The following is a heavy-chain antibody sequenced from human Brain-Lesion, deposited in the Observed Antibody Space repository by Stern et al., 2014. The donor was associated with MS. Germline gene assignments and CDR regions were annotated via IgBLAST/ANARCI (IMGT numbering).Heavy chain of an antibody. J-gene: IGHJ4*02. D-gene: IGHD3-22*01. CDR2: INPTSGGP. CDR1: GYTFPGSY. V-gene: IGHV1-2*04. Sequence: QDQFVQSGAAVTQPGASVKVSCKASGYTFPGSYMHWVRQAPGQGLAWMGWINPTSGGPTSAPKFQGWVTMTRDTSINTAYMELSRLRSDDTAVYYCATDDYDSTGYNDFWGQGTLGTVSA. CDR3: ATDDYDSTGYNDF.